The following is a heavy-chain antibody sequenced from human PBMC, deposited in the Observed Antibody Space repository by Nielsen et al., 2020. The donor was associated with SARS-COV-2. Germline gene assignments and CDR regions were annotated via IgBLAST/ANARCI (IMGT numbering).Heavy chain of an antibody. CDR1: GGSISSSKW. CDR3: AKGVGGGSSSDWFDP. CDR2: IYPSGST. J-gene: IGHJ5*02. D-gene: IGHD3-10*01. Sequence: SETLSLTCAVSGGSISSSKWWGWVRQPPGKGLQRIGEIYPSGSTNYNPSLKSRVTISVDESKNQFSLKLTSVTAADTAVYYCAKGVGGGSSSDWFDPWGQGTLVTVSS. V-gene: IGHV4-4*02.